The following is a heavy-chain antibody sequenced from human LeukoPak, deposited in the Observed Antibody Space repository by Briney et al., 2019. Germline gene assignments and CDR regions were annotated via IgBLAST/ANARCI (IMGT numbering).Heavy chain of an antibody. D-gene: IGHD3-3*01. CDR3: ARLPGFLESGWFDP. Sequence: ASVKVSCKASGATFSSYAISWVRQAPGQGLEWMGGIIPIFGTANYAQKFQGRVTITTDESTSTAYMELSSLRSEDTAVYYCARLPGFLESGWFDPWGQGTLVTVSS. CDR1: GATFSSYA. CDR2: IIPIFGTA. J-gene: IGHJ5*02. V-gene: IGHV1-69*05.